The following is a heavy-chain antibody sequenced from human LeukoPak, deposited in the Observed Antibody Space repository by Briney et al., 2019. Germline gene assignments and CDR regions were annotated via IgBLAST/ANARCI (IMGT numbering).Heavy chain of an antibody. Sequence: ASVKVSCKASGYTFTGYYMHWVRQAPGQGLAWMGWINPNSGGTNYAQKFQGRVTMTRDTSISTAYMELSRLRSDDTAVYYCARGRMVRGVIPRPLFDYWGQGTLVTVSS. D-gene: IGHD3-10*01. CDR3: ARGRMVRGVIPRPLFDY. J-gene: IGHJ4*02. CDR1: GYTFTGYY. V-gene: IGHV1-2*02. CDR2: INPNSGGT.